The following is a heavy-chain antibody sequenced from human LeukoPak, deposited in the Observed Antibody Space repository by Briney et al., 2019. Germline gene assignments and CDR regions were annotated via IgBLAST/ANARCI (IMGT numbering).Heavy chain of an antibody. V-gene: IGHV4-59*01. J-gene: IGHJ2*01. CDR3: ERGAYYYDSSGYNWYFDL. CDR1: GGSITNYY. Sequence: SETLSLTCTVSGGSITNYYWSWFRQAPGKGLEWIGFIHNSGNTNYNPSLKSRVTISIDTSKNQFSLKLSSVTAADTAVYYCERGAYYYDSSGYNWYFDLWGRGTLVTVSS. CDR2: IHNSGNT. D-gene: IGHD3-22*01.